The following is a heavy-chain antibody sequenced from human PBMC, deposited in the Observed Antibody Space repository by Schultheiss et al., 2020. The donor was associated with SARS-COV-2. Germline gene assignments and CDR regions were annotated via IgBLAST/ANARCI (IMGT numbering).Heavy chain of an antibody. V-gene: IGHV3-73*01. CDR1: GFTFSGSA. J-gene: IGHJ4*02. CDR2: IRSKANSYAT. CDR3: TRRYSGYDSGDSYFDY. D-gene: IGHD5-12*01. Sequence: GESLKISCAASGFTFSGSAMHWVRQASGKGLEWVGRIRSKANSYATAYEASVKGRFTISRDDSKNTAYLQMNSLKTEDTAVYYCTRRYSGYDSGDSYFDYWSQGTLVTVSS.